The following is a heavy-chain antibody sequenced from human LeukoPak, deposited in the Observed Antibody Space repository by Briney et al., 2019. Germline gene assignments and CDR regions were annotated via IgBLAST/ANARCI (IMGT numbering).Heavy chain of an antibody. J-gene: IGHJ4*02. D-gene: IGHD3-10*01. V-gene: IGHV4-39*01. CDR2: IYYSGST. Sequence: SETLSLTCTVSGGSISSSSYYWGWIRQPPGKGLEWIGSIYYSGSTYYNPSLKSRVTISVDTSKNQFSLKLSSVTAADTAVYYCARSGWFGELFPKYYFDYWGQGTLVTVSS. CDR1: GGSISSSSYY. CDR3: ARSGWFGELFPKYYFDY.